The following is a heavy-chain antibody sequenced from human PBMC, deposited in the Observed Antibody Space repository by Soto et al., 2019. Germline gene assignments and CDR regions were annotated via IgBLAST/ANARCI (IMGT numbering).Heavy chain of an antibody. CDR2: INAGNGNT. CDR3: ASSIAAAGSFDY. Sequence: ASVKVSCKASGYTFTSYAMHWVRQAPGQRLEWMGWINAGNGNTKYSQKFQGRVTVTRDTSASKAYMELSSLRSEDTAVYYCASSIAAAGSFDYWGQGTLVTVSS. D-gene: IGHD6-13*01. CDR1: GYTFTSYA. J-gene: IGHJ4*02. V-gene: IGHV1-3*01.